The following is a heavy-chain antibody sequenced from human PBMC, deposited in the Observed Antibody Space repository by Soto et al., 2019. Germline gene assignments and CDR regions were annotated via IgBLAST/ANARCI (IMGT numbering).Heavy chain of an antibody. Sequence: GGSLRLSCAASGFTFSSYAMSWVRQAPGKGLEWVSAISGSGGSTYYADSVKGRFTISRDNSKNTLYLQMNSLRAGDTAVYYCARDLYDSSGQEIDYWGQGTLVTVSS. J-gene: IGHJ4*02. CDR3: ARDLYDSSGQEIDY. CDR2: ISGSGGST. CDR1: GFTFSSYA. D-gene: IGHD3-22*01. V-gene: IGHV3-23*01.